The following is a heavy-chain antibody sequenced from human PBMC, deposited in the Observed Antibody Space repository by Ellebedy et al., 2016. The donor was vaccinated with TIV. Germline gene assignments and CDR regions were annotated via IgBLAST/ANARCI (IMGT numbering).Heavy chain of an antibody. J-gene: IGHJ4*01. D-gene: IGHD2-21*02. Sequence: GESLKISCAASGFTFSRHWMHWIRQVPGKGLVWLSRINGDGGFTSHADFVKGRFTISRDNAKNTLYLQMNSLKAEDTAMYYCSTLSDTGYWGHGTLVTVSS. CDR1: GFTFSRHW. CDR2: INGDGGFT. V-gene: IGHV3-74*01. CDR3: STLSDTGY.